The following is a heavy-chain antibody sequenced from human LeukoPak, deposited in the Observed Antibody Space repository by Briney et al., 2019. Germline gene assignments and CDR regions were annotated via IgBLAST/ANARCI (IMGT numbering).Heavy chain of an antibody. V-gene: IGHV3-23*01. CDR1: GFSFSSYA. Sequence: PSGGSLRLSCATSGFSFSSYAMSWVRQAPGKGLEWVSAMSSSDDGRYYAASVRGRFTISRDTSRSTLYLQMNSLRAEDTAVYYCARDRSAPGSWGQGTLVTVSS. J-gene: IGHJ4*02. CDR2: MSSSDDGR. D-gene: IGHD6-25*01. CDR3: ARDRSAPGS.